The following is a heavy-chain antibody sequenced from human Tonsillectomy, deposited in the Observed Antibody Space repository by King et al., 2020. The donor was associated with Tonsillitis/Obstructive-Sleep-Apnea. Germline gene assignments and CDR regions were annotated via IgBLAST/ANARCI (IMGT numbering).Heavy chain of an antibody. J-gene: IGHJ5*02. Sequence: VQLQESGPGLVKPSQTLSLTCTVSGGSISSGGYYWSWIRQHPGKGLEWIGYIYYSGSTYYNPSLKSRVTISVDTSKNQFSLKLSSVTAADTAMYYCARVQNTIFRRRRNWFDPCGQGTLVTVSS. CDR1: GGSISSGGYY. CDR2: IYYSGST. V-gene: IGHV4-31*03. D-gene: IGHD3-3*01. CDR3: ARVQNTIFRRRRNWFDP.